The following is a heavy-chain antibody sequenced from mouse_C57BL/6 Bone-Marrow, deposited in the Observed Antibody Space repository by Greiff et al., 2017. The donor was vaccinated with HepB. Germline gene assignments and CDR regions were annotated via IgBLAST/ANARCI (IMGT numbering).Heavy chain of an antibody. Sequence: VQLQQSGPELVKPGASVKLSCKASGYTFTDYYMHWVKQSPGKGLEWIGDINPNNGGTSYNQKFKGKATLTVDKTSSTAYMERRSLTSEDSAVYYCARRGYDYGGFAYWGQGTLVTVSA. J-gene: IGHJ3*01. CDR1: GYTFTDYY. D-gene: IGHD2-4*01. V-gene: IGHV1-26*01. CDR3: ARRGYDYGGFAY. CDR2: INPNNGGT.